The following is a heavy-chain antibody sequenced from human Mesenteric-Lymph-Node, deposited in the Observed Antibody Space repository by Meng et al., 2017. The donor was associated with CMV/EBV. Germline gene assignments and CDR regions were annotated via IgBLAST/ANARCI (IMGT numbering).Heavy chain of an antibody. CDR3: GRHGTSYYAMDV. Sequence: CKASGNTLTGYYVQWVRQVPGQGLEWMGWIHPDSGGTKYAQKFQDRVTLTRDTSVSTVYMELSRLTSDDTAVYYCGRHGTSYYAMDVGGQGTSVTVSS. J-gene: IGHJ6*02. V-gene: IGHV1-2*02. CDR2: IHPDSGGT. D-gene: IGHD5-24*01. CDR1: GNTLTGYY.